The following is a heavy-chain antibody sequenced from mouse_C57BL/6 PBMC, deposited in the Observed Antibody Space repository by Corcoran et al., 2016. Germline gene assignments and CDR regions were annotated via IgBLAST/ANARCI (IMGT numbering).Heavy chain of an antibody. D-gene: IGHD1-1*01. CDR2: INTYSGVP. Sequence: QIQLVQSGPELKKPGETVKISCKAYGYTFTTYGMSWVKQAPGKGLKWMGWINTYSGVPTYADDFKGRFAFSLETSASTAYLQINNIKNEDTATYFCARGHYYGSSYVGAMDYWGQGTSVTVSS. CDR3: ARGHYYGSSYVGAMDY. V-gene: IGHV9-3*01. J-gene: IGHJ4*01. CDR1: GYTFTTYG.